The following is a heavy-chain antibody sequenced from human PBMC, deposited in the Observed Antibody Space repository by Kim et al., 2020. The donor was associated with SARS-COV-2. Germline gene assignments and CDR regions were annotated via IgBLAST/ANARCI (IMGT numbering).Heavy chain of an antibody. CDR3: AGQVRPSWGRPYFDY. CDR1: GGSISSYY. Sequence: SETLSLTCTVSGGSISSYYWSWIRQPPGKGLEWIGFIYYSGSSNYNPSLKSRVLISVDTSKNQFSLKLSSVTAADTAMYYCAGQVRPSWGRPYFDYWGQGTLVTVSS. D-gene: IGHD3-16*01. CDR2: IYYSGSS. V-gene: IGHV4-59*08. J-gene: IGHJ4*02.